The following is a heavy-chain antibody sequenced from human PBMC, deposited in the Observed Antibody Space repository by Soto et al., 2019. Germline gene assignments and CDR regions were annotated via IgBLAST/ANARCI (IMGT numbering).Heavy chain of an antibody. Sequence: GGSLRLSCAASGFTVSSNYMSWVRQAPGKGLEWVSVIYSGGSTYYADSAKGRFTISRDNSKNTLYLQMNSLRAEDTAVFYCATTTSGSNDAFDIWGQGTMVTVSS. J-gene: IGHJ3*02. CDR1: GFTVSSNY. D-gene: IGHD2-2*01. V-gene: IGHV3-53*01. CDR2: IYSGGST. CDR3: ATTTSGSNDAFDI.